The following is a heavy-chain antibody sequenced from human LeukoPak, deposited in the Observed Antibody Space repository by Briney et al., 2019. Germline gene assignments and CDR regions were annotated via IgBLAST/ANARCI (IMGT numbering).Heavy chain of an antibody. CDR1: GFTFSSYG. V-gene: IGHV3-49*04. J-gene: IGHJ6*02. CDR3: SRGRYYYASGRSYGLDV. D-gene: IGHD3-10*01. Sequence: GGSLRLSCAASGFTFSSYGMHWVRQAPGKGLEWVGFIRSEGYGGTADYAASVKGRFTISRDDSKNIAYLQMNGLEPAGTAVYYCSRGRYYYASGRSYGLDVWGQGTTVTVSS. CDR2: IRSEGYGGTA.